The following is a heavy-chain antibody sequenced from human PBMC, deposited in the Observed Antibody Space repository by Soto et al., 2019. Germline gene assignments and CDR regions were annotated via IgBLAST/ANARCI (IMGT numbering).Heavy chain of an antibody. CDR3: ARSSSSGFYYYGMDV. V-gene: IGHV4-31*03. CDR2: IYYSGST. J-gene: IGHJ6*02. D-gene: IGHD6-6*01. Sequence: QVQLQESGPGLVKPSQTLSLTCTVSGGSISSGGYYWSWIRQHPGKGLGWIGYIYYSGSTYYNPSLKSRVTISVDTSKNQFSLKLSSVTAADTAVYYCARSSSSGFYYYGMDVWGQGTTVTVSS. CDR1: GGSISSGGYY.